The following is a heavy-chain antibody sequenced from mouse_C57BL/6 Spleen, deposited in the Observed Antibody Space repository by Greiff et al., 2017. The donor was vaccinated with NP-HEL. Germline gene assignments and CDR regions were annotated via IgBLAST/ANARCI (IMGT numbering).Heavy chain of an antibody. V-gene: IGHV1-81*01. J-gene: IGHJ4*01. CDR2: IYPRSGNT. D-gene: IGHD1-1*01. CDR3: ARGEDYYGSSYDYYAMDY. CDR1: GYTFTSYG. Sequence: VQLQQSGAELARPGASVKLSCKASGYTFTSYGISWVKQRTGQGLEWIGEIYPRSGNTYYNEKFKGKATLTADKSSSTAYMELRSLTSEDSAVYFCARGEDYYGSSYDYYAMDYWGQGTSVTVSS.